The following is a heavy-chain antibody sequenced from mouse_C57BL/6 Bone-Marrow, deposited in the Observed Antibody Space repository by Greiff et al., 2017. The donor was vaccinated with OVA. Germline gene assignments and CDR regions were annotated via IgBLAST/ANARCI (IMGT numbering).Heavy chain of an antibody. Sequence: QVQLQQPGAELVRPGSSVKLSCKASGYTFTSYWMHWVKQRPIQGLEWIGNIDPSDSETHYNQKFKDKATLTVDKSSSTAYMQLSSLTSEDSAVYYCARTYYDYDQYWYFDVWGTGTTVTVSS. J-gene: IGHJ1*03. CDR2: IDPSDSET. V-gene: IGHV1-52*01. CDR1: GYTFTSYW. CDR3: ARTYYDYDQYWYFDV. D-gene: IGHD2-4*01.